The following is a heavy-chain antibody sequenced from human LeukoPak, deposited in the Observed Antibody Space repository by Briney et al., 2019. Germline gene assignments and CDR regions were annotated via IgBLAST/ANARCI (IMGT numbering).Heavy chain of an antibody. CDR1: GGTFSSYA. J-gene: IGHJ4*02. Sequence: SVKVSCKASGGTFSSYAISWVRQAPGQGLEWMGRIIPIFGTANYAQKFQGRATITTDESTSTAYMELSSLRSEDTAVYYCAREWGPPYCFDYWGQGTLVTVSS. CDR2: IIPIFGTA. D-gene: IGHD1-26*01. V-gene: IGHV1-69*05. CDR3: AREWGPPYCFDY.